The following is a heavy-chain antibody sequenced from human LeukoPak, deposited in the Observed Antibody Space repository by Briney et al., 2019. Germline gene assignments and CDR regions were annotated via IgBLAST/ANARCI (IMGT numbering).Heavy chain of an antibody. V-gene: IGHV3-21*04. CDR1: GFTFSSYS. D-gene: IGHD2-15*01. CDR2: ISSSSSYI. J-gene: IGHJ4*02. CDR3: AKGFLASCSGTRCYPFDH. Sequence: GGSLRLSCAASGFTFSSYSMNWVRQAPGKGLEWVSSISSSSSYIYYADSVKGRFTISRDNSENTVYMQMDSLRVEDTAVYYCAKGFLASCSGTRCYPFDHWGQGTPVTVSS.